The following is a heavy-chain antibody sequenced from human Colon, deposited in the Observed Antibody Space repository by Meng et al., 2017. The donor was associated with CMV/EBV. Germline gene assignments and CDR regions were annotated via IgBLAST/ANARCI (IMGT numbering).Heavy chain of an antibody. V-gene: IGHV3-48*03. CDR3: ARDRPHWSMDV. D-gene: IGHD3-3*01. J-gene: IGHJ6*02. CDR2: ISSAETGGVT. CDR1: AITSRSAH. Sequence: GEFLKILCAGSAITSRSAHFNWVRQAPGKGLEWISYISSAETGGVTYYAGSVKGRFTISRDTAKNSVYLQMNSLGVEDTAVYYCARDRPHWSMDVWGQGTTVTVSS.